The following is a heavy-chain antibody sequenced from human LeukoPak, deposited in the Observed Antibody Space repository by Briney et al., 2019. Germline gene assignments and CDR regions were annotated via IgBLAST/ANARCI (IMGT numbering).Heavy chain of an antibody. CDR2: ISYDGSDK. D-gene: IGHD4-17*01. J-gene: IGHJ4*02. V-gene: IGHV3-30*18. Sequence: GGSLRLSCVAFGFTFSSNAMYWVRQAPGKGLEWVSVISYDGSDKYYADSVKGRFTISRDNSKNTVYLQTNSLRSEDTAVYYCAKDLRAYADQRAFWGRGTLVTVSS. CDR1: GFTFSSNA. CDR3: AKDLRAYADQRAF.